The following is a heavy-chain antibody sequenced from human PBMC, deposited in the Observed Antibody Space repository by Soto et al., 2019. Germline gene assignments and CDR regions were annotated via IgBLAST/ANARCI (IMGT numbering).Heavy chain of an antibody. CDR2: IIPIFGTA. D-gene: IGHD6-13*01. CDR3: ARDSPTHGDSSRYGMDV. J-gene: IGHJ6*02. Sequence: QVQLVQSGAEVKKPGSSVKVSCKASGGTFSSYAISWVRQAPGQGLEWMGGIIPIFGTANYAQKFQGRVTITADESTSTAYRELSSLRSEDTAVYYCARDSPTHGDSSRYGMDVWGRGTTVTVSS. V-gene: IGHV1-69*01. CDR1: GGTFSSYA.